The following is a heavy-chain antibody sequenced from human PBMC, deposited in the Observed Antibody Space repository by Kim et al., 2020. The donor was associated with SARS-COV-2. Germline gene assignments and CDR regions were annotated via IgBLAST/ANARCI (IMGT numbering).Heavy chain of an antibody. J-gene: IGHJ3*02. CDR2: IYYSGST. D-gene: IGHD4-17*01. CDR1: GGSISSYY. V-gene: IGHV4-59*01. Sequence: SETLSLTCTVSGGSISSYYWSWIRQPPGKGLEWIGYIYYSGSTNYNPSLKSRVTISVDTSKNQFSLKLSSVTAADTAVYYCARAQKDYVDAFDIWGQGTMVTVSS. CDR3: ARAQKDYVDAFDI.